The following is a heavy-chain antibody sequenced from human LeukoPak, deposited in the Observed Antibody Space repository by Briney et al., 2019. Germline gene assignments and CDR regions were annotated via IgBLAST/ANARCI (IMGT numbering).Heavy chain of an antibody. CDR2: ISAYNGNT. D-gene: IGHD4-17*01. J-gene: IGHJ4*02. CDR3: ARAPFYGDYTYFDY. Sequence: VASVKVSCKASGYTFTSYGISWVRQAPGQGLEWMGWISAYNGNTNYAQKLQGRVTMTTDTSTSTAYMELRSLRSDDTAVYYCARAPFYGDYTYFDYWGQGTLVTVSS. CDR1: GYTFTSYG. V-gene: IGHV1-18*01.